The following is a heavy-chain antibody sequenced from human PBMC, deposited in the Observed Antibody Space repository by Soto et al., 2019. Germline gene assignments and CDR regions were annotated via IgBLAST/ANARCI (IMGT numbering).Heavy chain of an antibody. D-gene: IGHD1-1*01. J-gene: IGHJ2*01. CDR3: ARGGNVFYWYFDL. CDR1: GFTFSSYS. V-gene: IGHV3-48*02. CDR2: ISSSSTI. Sequence: GGSLRLSCAASGFTFSSYSMNWVRQAPGKGLEWVSYISSSSTIYYADSVKGRFTISRDNAKNSLYLQMNSLRDEDTAVYYCARGGNVFYWYFDLWGRGTLVTVSS.